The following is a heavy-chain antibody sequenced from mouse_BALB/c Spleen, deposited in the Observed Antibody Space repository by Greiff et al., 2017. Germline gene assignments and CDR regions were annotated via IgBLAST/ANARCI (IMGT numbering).Heavy chain of an antibody. V-gene: IGHV1S81*02. CDR1: GYTFTSYW. CDR2: INPSNGRT. CDR3: ARYDGYPFDY. Sequence: VQLQQPGAELVKPGASVKLSCKASGYTFTSYWMHWVKQRPGQGLEWIGEINPSNGRTNYNEKFKSKATLTVDKSSSTAYMQLSSLTSEDSAVYYCARYDGYPFDYWGQGTTLTVSS. D-gene: IGHD2-2*01. J-gene: IGHJ2*01.